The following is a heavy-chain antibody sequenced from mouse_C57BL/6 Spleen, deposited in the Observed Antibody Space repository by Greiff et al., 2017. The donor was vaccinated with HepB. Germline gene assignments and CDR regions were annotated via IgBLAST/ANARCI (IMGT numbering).Heavy chain of an antibody. Sequence: EVHLVESGGGLVQPGGSLKLSCAASGFTFSDYYMYWVRQTPEKRLEWVAYISNGGGSTYYPDTVKGRFTISRDNAKNTLYLQMSRLKSEDTAMYYCARHRAGYWYFDVWGTGTTVTVSS. CDR2: ISNGGGST. V-gene: IGHV5-12*01. D-gene: IGHD3-3*01. J-gene: IGHJ1*03. CDR3: ARHRAGYWYFDV. CDR1: GFTFSDYY.